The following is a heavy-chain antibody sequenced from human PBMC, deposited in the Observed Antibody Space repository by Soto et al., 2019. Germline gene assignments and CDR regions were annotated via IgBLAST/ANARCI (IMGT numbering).Heavy chain of an antibody. V-gene: IGHV3-30*03. CDR3: AGEVGSGY. D-gene: IGHD2-21*01. CDR1: GFTVSTYG. CDR2: ISRDGGTK. Sequence: QVQLVESGGGVVQPGRSLRLSCAVSGFTVSTYGMHWVRQAPGKALEWVAVISRDGGTKYYADSVKGRFTISRDNSRNTMFREMDSLRGDDMAVYYCAGEVGSGYWGQGTLVTVSS. J-gene: IGHJ4*02.